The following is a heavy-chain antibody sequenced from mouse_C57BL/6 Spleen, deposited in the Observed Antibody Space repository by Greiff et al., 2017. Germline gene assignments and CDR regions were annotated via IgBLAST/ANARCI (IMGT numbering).Heavy chain of an antibody. D-gene: IGHD2-4*01. CDR2: IDPSDSET. J-gene: IGHJ3*01. V-gene: IGHV1-52*01. CDR3: ARWDYDGFAY. CDR1: GYTFTSYW. Sequence: QVQLQQPGAELVRPGSSVKLSCKASGYTFTSYWMHWVKQRPIQGLEWIGNIDPSDSETHFNQKFKDKATLTVDKSSSTAYMQLSSLTSEDSAVYYCARWDYDGFAYWGQGTLVTVSA.